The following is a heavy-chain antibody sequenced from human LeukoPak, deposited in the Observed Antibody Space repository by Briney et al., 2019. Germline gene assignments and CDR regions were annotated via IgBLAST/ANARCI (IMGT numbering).Heavy chain of an antibody. D-gene: IGHD3-22*01. CDR1: GFTFSSYA. J-gene: IGHJ4*02. CDR2: ISGSGGST. CDR3: AKGQNYYDTSGYLTVDH. Sequence: PGGSLRLSCAASGFTFSSYAMTWVRQAPGKGLEWVSVISGSGGSTYYADSVKGRFTISRDNPKNTLYLQMNSLRAEDTAVYYCAKGQNYYDTSGYLTVDHWGQGTLVTVSS. V-gene: IGHV3-23*01.